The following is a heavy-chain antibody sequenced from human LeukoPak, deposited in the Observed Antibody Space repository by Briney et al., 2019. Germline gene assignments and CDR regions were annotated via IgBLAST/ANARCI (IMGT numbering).Heavy chain of an antibody. Sequence: PGGSLRLSCAASGFTFSSYWMHWVRQATGKGLEWVAVISYDGSNKYYADSVKGRFTISRDNSKNTLYLQMNSLRAEDTAVYYCAREPEIVVVITPHGMDVWGQGTTVTVSS. CDR1: GFTFSSYW. CDR3: AREPEIVVVITPHGMDV. J-gene: IGHJ6*02. V-gene: IGHV3-30-3*01. D-gene: IGHD3-22*01. CDR2: ISYDGSNK.